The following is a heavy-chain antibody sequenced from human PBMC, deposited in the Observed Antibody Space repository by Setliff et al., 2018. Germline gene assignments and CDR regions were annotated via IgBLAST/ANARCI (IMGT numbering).Heavy chain of an antibody. CDR3: ATGPRDSRNYLTWLGS. Sequence: LRLSCSVSGITFKNAWMTWVRQAPGKGPEWVGRIKSSIEGATSDYGAPAKGRFTISSDDSKNMIFLQMNNLKIEDTGYYYCATGPRDSRNYLTWLGSWGQGTLVTVSS. CDR2: IKSSIEGATS. D-gene: IGHD4-4*01. CDR1: GITFKNAW. J-gene: IGHJ5*02. V-gene: IGHV3-15*01.